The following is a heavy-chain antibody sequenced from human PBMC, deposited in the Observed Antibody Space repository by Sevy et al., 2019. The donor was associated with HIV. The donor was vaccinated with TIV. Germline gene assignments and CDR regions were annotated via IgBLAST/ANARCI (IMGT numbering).Heavy chain of an antibody. J-gene: IGHJ3*02. CDR3: ASSVLDSGSRASAFDI. V-gene: IGHV3-21*01. D-gene: IGHD1-26*01. CDR2: ISSSSSYI. CDR1: GFTFSSYS. Sequence: GGSLRLSCAASGFTFSSYSMNWVRQAPGKGLEWVSSISSSSSYIYYAHSVKGRFTISRDNAKNSLYLQMNSLRAEDTAVYYCASSVLDSGSRASAFDIWGQGTMVTVSS.